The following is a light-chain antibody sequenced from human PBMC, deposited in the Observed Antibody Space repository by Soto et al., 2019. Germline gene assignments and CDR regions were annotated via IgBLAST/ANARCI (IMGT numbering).Light chain of an antibody. V-gene: IGLV2-14*01. CDR2: EVS. CDR1: CSDVGGYNY. Sequence: QSALTQPASVSGSPGQSITISCTGTCSDVGGYNYVSWYQQHPGKAPKLMIYEVSNRPSGVSNRFSGSKSGNTASLTISGLQAEDEADYYCSSYTSSSPYVFGTGTKVTVL. J-gene: IGLJ1*01. CDR3: SSYTSSSPYV.